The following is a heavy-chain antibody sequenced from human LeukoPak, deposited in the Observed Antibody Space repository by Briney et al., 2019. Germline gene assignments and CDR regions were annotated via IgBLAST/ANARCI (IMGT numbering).Heavy chain of an antibody. D-gene: IGHD6-19*01. J-gene: IGHJ4*02. CDR1: GYTFTSYY. CDR3: ARVSQLVSGWRSTNFDY. Sequence: GASVKVSCKASGYTFTSYYMHWVRQAPGQGLEWMGLINPSGGSTSYAQKFQGRVTMTRDTSTSTVYMELSSLRSEDTAVYYCARVSQLVSGWRSTNFDYWGQGTLVTVSS. CDR2: INPSGGST. V-gene: IGHV1-46*01.